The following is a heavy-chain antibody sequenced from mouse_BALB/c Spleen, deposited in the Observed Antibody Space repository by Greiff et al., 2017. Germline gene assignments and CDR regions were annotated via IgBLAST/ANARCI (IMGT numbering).Heavy chain of an antibody. V-gene: IGHV5-6*02. CDR3: ARDSSAAMDY. CDR2: ISSGGSYT. D-gene: IGHD3-2*01. J-gene: IGHJ4*01. CDR1: GFTFSSYG. Sequence: DVMLVESGGDLVKPGGSLKLSCAASGFTFSSYGMSWVRQTPDKRLEWVATISSGGSYTYYPDSVKGRFTISRDNAKNTLYLQMSSLKSDDTAMYYCARDSSAAMDYWGQGTSVTVSS.